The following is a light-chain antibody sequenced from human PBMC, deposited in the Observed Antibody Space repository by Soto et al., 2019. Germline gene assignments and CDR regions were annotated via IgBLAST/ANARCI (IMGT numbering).Light chain of an antibody. CDR2: GAS. Sequence: DIQMTQSPSSLSASVGDRVTITCRASQTISTYLNWYQQKPGKGPKLLIYGASSLQSGVPSRFSGSGSCTDFTLTISSMQPEDFSTYFGQQSYSSPLYTFGQGTKLEI. CDR3: QQSYSSPLYT. CDR1: QTISTY. V-gene: IGKV1-39*01. J-gene: IGKJ2*01.